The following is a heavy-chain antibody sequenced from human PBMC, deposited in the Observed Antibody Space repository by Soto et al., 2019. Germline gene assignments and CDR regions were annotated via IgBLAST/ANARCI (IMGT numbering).Heavy chain of an antibody. Sequence: SETLSLTCTVSGGSISSGGYYWSWIRQHPGKGLEWIGEIIHSGSTNYSPSLKSRVTMSVDESKNQFSLKLNSVTAADTAVYYCATVPRYCSGTTCYLDSWGRGTLVTVSS. V-gene: IGHV4-39*07. D-gene: IGHD2-2*01. CDR3: ATVPRYCSGTTCYLDS. CDR1: GGSISSGGYY. CDR2: IIHSGST. J-gene: IGHJ4*02.